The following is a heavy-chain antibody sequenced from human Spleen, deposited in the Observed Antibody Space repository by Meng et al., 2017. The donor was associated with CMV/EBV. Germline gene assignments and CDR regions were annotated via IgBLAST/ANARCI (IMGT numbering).Heavy chain of an antibody. V-gene: IGHV3-48*03. CDR1: GFIFSNYE. CDR3: ARGMSLGNQ. Sequence: GGSLRLSCAGSGFIFSNYEMNWVRQAPGKGLEWVSYISHSGGTIYYADSVKGRFTSSRDNAKSSLYLQMNSLRAEDTAVYYCARGMSLGNQWGQGTLVTVSS. D-gene: IGHD3-16*01. J-gene: IGHJ4*02. CDR2: ISHSGGTI.